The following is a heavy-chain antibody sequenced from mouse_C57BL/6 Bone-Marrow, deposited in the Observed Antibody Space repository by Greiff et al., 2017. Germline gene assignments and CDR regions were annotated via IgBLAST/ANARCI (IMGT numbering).Heavy chain of an antibody. V-gene: IGHV14-4*01. CDR2: IDPENGDT. Sequence: EVQLQQSGAELVRPGASVKLSCTASGFNIKDDYMHWVKQRPEQGLEWIGWIDPENGDTEYASKFQGKATITADKSSNTAYLQLSSLTSEDTAVYYCTLNWDYFDYWGQGTTLTVSS. D-gene: IGHD4-1*02. CDR1: GFNIKDDY. J-gene: IGHJ2*01. CDR3: TLNWDYFDY.